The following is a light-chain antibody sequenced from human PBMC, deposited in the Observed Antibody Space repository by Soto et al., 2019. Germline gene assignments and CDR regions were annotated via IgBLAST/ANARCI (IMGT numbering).Light chain of an antibody. CDR2: AAS. CDR1: QGIIDY. V-gene: IGKV1-27*01. CDR3: QNYDSAPQT. J-gene: IGKJ1*01. Sequence: DIQMTQSPSSLSASVGDTVTITCRASQGIIDYLAWYQQRPGKVPKLLIYAASTLQTGVPSRFSGSGAGTDFTLTISSLQPEDVATYYCQNYDSAPQTFGQGTKVESK.